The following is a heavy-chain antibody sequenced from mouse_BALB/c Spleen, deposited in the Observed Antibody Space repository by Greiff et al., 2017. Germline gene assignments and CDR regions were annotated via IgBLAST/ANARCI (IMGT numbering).Heavy chain of an antibody. CDR1: GYTFTSYW. CDR3: TRGGLYYGSSYNYAMDY. Sequence: LQQPGSELVRPGASVKLSCKASGYTFTSYWMHWVKQRPGQGLEWIGNIYPGSGSTNYDEKFKSKGTLTVDTSSSTAYMHLSSLTSEDSAVYYCTRGGLYYGSSYNYAMDYWGQGTSVTVSS. D-gene: IGHD1-1*01. CDR2: IYPGSGST. V-gene: IGHV1S22*01. J-gene: IGHJ4*01.